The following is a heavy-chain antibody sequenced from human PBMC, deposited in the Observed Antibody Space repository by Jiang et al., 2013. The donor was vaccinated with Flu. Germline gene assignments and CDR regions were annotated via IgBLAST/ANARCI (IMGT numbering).Heavy chain of an antibody. CDR2: IYYSGST. J-gene: IGHJ4*02. Sequence: LLKPSETLSLTCTVSGGSISSSSYYWGWIRQPPGKGLEWIGSIYYSGSTYYNPSLKSRVTISVDTSKNQFSLKLSSVTAADTAVYYCARPALGVVGGAKDYWGQGTLVTVSS. CDR3: ARPALGVVGGAKDY. V-gene: IGHV4-39*01. CDR1: GGSISSSSYY. D-gene: IGHD2-15*01.